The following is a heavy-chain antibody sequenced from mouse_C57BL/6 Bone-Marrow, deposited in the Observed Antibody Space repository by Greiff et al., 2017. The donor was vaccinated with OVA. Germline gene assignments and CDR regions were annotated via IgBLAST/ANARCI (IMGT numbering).Heavy chain of an antibody. CDR3: AREVYDGFDY. CDR1: GYTFTNYW. J-gene: IGHJ2*01. CDR2: IYPGGGYT. V-gene: IGHV1-63*01. D-gene: IGHD2-3*01. Sequence: QVQLKESGAELVRPGTSVKMSCKASGYTFTNYWIGWAKQRPGHGLEWIGDIYPGGGYTNYNEKFKGKATLTADKSSSTAYMQFSSLTSEDSAIYDCAREVYDGFDYWGQGTTLTVSS.